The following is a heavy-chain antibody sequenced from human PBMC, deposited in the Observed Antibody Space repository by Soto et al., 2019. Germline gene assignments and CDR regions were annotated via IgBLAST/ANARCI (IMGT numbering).Heavy chain of an antibody. Sequence: QITLKESGPTLVRPTQTLTLTCTFSGFSLSTTGVGVGWIRQPPGKALEWLALIYWDDDKRYSPSLKSRLTITKDTSKNEEILTMPNKAPVDTATDCCAPRLCDSGLGRERAHNFDPWGQGTLVTVSS. CDR2: IYWDDDK. CDR3: APRLCDSGLGRERAHNFDP. D-gene: IGHD3-16*01. CDR1: GFSLSTTGVG. V-gene: IGHV2-5*02. J-gene: IGHJ5*02.